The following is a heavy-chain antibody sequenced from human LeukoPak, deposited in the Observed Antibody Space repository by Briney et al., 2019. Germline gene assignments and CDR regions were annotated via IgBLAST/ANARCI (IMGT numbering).Heavy chain of an antibody. CDR3: ARGRYYDFWSGYSDTVYYFDY. V-gene: IGHV1-69*05. J-gene: IGHJ4*02. D-gene: IGHD3-3*01. CDR1: GGTFSSYA. CDR2: IIPIFGTA. Sequence: ASVKVSCKASGGTFSSYAISWVRQAPGQGLEWMGGIIPIFGTANYAQKFQGRVTITTDESTSTAYMELSSLRSEDTAVYYCARGRYYDFWSGYSDTVYYFDYWGQGTLVTVSS.